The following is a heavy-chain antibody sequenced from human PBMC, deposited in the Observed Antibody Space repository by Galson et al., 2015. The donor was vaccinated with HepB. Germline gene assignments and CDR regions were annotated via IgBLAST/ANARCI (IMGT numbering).Heavy chain of an antibody. V-gene: IGHV3-30*04. CDR3: ARDLDYYDSSGPGTFDI. CDR1: GFTFSSYA. CDR2: ISYDGSNK. J-gene: IGHJ3*02. D-gene: IGHD3-22*01. Sequence: SLRLSCAASGFTFSSYAMHWVRQAPGKGLEWVAVISYDGSNKYYADSVKGRFTISRDNSKNTLYLQMNSLRAEDTAVYYCARDLDYYDSSGPGTFDIWGQGTMVTVSS.